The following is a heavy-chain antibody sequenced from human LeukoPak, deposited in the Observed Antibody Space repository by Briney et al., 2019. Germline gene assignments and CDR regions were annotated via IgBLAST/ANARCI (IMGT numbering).Heavy chain of an antibody. J-gene: IGHJ4*02. Sequence: VASVKVSCKASGYTLTDYYMHWVRQAPGQGLEWMGWINPNSGDTNYAQKFQGRVTMTRDTSISTAYMDLSRLTSDDTAIYYCARDWRGSYFPDFWGQGTLVTVSS. D-gene: IGHD1-26*01. V-gene: IGHV1-2*02. CDR3: ARDWRGSYFPDF. CDR2: INPNSGDT. CDR1: GYTLTDYY.